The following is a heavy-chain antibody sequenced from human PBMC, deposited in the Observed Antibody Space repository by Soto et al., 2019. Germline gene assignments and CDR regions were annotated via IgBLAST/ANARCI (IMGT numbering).Heavy chain of an antibody. CDR2: IYPSDSDT. V-gene: IGHV5-51*01. CDR1: GYTFASYW. D-gene: IGHD4-17*01. J-gene: IGHJ6*02. Sequence: PGESLKISCKGFGYTFASYWIGWVRQMPGKGLEWMGIIYPSDSDTTYSPSFQGRVTISADKSISTAYLAWSSLKASDTAMYYCARLYGDYDMDVWGQGTTVTVSS. CDR3: ARLYGDYDMDV.